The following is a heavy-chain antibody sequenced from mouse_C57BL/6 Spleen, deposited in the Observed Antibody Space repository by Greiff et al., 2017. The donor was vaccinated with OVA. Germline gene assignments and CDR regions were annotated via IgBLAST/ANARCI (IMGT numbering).Heavy chain of an antibody. CDR3: ARSRNFYAMDY. V-gene: IGHV1-69*01. CDR1: GYTFTSYW. CDR2: IDPSDSYT. Sequence: QVQLQHPGAELVMPGASVKLSCKASGYTFTSYWMHWVKQRPGQGLEWIGEIDPSDSYTNYNQKFKGKSTLTVDKSSSTAYMQLSSLTSEDSAVYYCARSRNFYAMDYWGQGTSVTVSS. J-gene: IGHJ4*01.